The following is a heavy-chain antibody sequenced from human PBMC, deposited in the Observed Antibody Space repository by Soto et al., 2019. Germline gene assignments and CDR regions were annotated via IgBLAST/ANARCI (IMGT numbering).Heavy chain of an antibody. V-gene: IGHV4-30-4*01. CDR3: ARVAGYSYGPNAEYFQH. CDR1: GGSISSGDYY. D-gene: IGHD5-18*01. CDR2: IYYSGST. Sequence: SETLSLTCTVSGGSISSGDYYWSWIRQPPGKGLEWIGYIYYSGSTYYNPSLKSRVTISVDTSKNQFSLKLSSVTAADTAVYYCARVAGYSYGPNAEYFQHWGQGTLVTVSS. J-gene: IGHJ1*01.